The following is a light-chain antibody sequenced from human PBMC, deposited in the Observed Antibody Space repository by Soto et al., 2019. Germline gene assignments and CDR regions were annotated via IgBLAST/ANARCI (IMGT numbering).Light chain of an antibody. CDR2: GAS. CDR1: QGISSF. J-gene: IGKJ3*01. CDR3: QQLNSFPIP. V-gene: IGKV1-9*01. Sequence: IQLTQSPSSLSASVGDRVTITCRASQGISSFLAWYQQKPGKAPKLLIYGASTLQSGVPSRFSGSGSGTDFTLTIGSLQPADFATDYCQQLNSFPIPFGPGTKVDIK.